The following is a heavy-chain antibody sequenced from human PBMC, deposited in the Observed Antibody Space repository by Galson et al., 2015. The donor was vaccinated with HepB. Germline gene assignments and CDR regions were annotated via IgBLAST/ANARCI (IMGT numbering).Heavy chain of an antibody. J-gene: IGHJ5*02. CDR1: GFTYTYYG. CDR3: AKGGPGRITMMINRSLGFDL. CDR2: YDGHSGD. D-gene: IGHD3-22*01. Sequence: SLRLSCAASGFTYTYYGSHWVRQAPGKGLEWLAYDGHSGDSYADSVKGRFTVSRDYSRSTLYLQMNSLRAEDTAVYYCAKGGPGRITMMINRSLGFDLWGQGTLVTVSS. V-gene: IGHV3-30*02.